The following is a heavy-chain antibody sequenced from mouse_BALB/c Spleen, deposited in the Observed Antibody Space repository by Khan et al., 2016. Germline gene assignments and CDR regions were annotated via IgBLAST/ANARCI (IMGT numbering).Heavy chain of an antibody. J-gene: IGHJ3*01. CDR1: GYTFTNYD. Sequence: QVQLQQSGAELVKPGASVKLSCQASGYTFTNYDINWVRQRPEQGLEWIGWIFPGDGSTKYNEKFKGKATLTTDKSSSTADMQLSRRTSEDSAFYFCARIYYGSSSWFAYWGQGTLVTVSA. CDR3: ARIYYGSSSWFAY. D-gene: IGHD1-1*01. V-gene: IGHV1-85*01. CDR2: IFPGDGST.